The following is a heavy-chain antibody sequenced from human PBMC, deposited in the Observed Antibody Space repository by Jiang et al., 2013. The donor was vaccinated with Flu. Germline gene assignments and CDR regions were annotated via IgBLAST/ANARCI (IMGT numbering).Heavy chain of an antibody. CDR1: GYTFTSNW. CDR2: IDPRDSYI. D-gene: IGHD3-10*01. CDR3: ARHKRGQLASFDY. J-gene: IGHJ4*02. V-gene: IGHV5-10-1*01. Sequence: GAEVKKPGESLRISCQGTGYTFTSNWISWVRQIPGKGLEWLGRIDPRDSYINYNPSFRGHVTISTDESISTAYLQWSSLKASDSAIYYCARHKRGQLASFDYWGQGALVHRLL.